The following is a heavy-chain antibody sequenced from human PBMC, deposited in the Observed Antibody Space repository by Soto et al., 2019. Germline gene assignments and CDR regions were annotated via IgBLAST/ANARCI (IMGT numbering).Heavy chain of an antibody. J-gene: IGHJ6*03. D-gene: IGHD6-6*01. CDR1: GGSFSGYY. V-gene: IGHV4-34*01. CDR3: ARGRRQAARPGYYYYYMDV. Sequence: QVQLQQWGAGLLKPSETLSLTCAVYGGSFSGYYWSWIRQPPGKGMEWIGEINHSGSTNYNPSLKSRVTISVDTSKNQFSLKLSSVTAADTAVYYCARGRRQAARPGYYYYYMDVWGKGTTVTVSS. CDR2: INHSGST.